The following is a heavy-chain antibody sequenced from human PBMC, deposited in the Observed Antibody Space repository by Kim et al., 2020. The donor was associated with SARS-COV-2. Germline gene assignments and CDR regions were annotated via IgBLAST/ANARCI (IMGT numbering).Heavy chain of an antibody. J-gene: IGHJ4*02. CDR3: ARIEVPGFFDY. Sequence: YLDSVKGRFAIPRDNAKNSVYLQMNSLRVDETAVYYCARIEVPGFFDYWGQGSLVTVSS. V-gene: IGHV3-7*01.